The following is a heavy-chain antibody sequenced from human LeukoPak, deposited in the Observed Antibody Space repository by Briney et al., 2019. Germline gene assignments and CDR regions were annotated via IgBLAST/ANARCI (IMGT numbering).Heavy chain of an antibody. CDR3: ANLFGSSWTFDY. V-gene: IGHV3-48*02. CDR2: ISSGSTNI. CDR1: GFSLSDYA. Sequence: GGSLRLSCAASGFSLSDYAMNWVRQAPGKGLEWISYISSGSTNIYYADSVRGRFTISRDNAKNSLYLQMNSLRDEDTAVYYCANLFGSSWTFDYWGQGTLVTVSS. J-gene: IGHJ4*01. D-gene: IGHD6-13*01.